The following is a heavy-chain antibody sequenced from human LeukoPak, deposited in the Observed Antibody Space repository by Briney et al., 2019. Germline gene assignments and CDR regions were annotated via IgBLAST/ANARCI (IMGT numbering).Heavy chain of an antibody. J-gene: IGHJ6*03. CDR1: GGSFSNYY. D-gene: IGHD1-7*01. CDR2: INDSGRI. V-gene: IGHV4-34*01. Sequence: PSETLSLTCAVYGGSFSNYYWGWIRQPPGKGLEWIGEINDSGRINYNPSLLSRVTVSVDPSKNQFSLSLTSVTATDTAVYYCARRWNYGRNYYIDVWGKGATVSVSS. CDR3: ARRWNYGRNYYIDV.